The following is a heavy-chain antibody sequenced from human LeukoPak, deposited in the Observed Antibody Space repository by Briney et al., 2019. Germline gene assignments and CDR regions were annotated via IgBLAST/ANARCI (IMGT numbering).Heavy chain of an antibody. J-gene: IGHJ4*02. V-gene: IGHV4-38-2*01. CDR2: RGI. CDR1: GSSVTSDYF. CDR3: ARNVTAGFFGH. Sequence: RPSETLSLTCAVSGSSVTSDYFWGWIRQPPGKGLEWIATRGIYFNPSLKSRVSISLDASKNEFSLRLTSLTAADTAIYYCARNVTAGFFGHWGPGILVTVSS. D-gene: IGHD1-1*01.